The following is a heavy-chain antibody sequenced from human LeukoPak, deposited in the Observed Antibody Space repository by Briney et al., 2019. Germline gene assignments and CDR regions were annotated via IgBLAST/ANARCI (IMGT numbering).Heavy chain of an antibody. CDR2: INPNSGGT. CDR1: GYTFTGYY. CDR3: ARGTVQQQLPIDY. D-gene: IGHD6-13*01. J-gene: IGHJ4*02. Sequence: GASVKVSCKASGYTFTGYYMHWVRQAPGQGLEWMGWINPNSGGTNYAQKFQGRVTMTRDTSISTAYMGLSRLRSDDTAVYYCARGTVQQQLPIDYWGQGTLVTVSS. V-gene: IGHV1-2*02.